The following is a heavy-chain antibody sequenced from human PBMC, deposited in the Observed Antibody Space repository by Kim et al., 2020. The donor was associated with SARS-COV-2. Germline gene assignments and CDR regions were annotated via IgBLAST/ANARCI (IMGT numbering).Heavy chain of an antibody. Sequence: GGSLRLSCAASGFTFSSYAMSWVRQAPGKGLEWVSAISGSGGSAYYADSVRGRFTISRDNAKNTLYLQMNSLRAEDTAVYYCAKASSGWDCLDYWGQGTLVTVSS. J-gene: IGHJ4*02. CDR2: ISGSGGSA. V-gene: IGHV3-23*01. CDR3: AKASSGWDCLDY. CDR1: GFTFSSYA. D-gene: IGHD6-19*01.